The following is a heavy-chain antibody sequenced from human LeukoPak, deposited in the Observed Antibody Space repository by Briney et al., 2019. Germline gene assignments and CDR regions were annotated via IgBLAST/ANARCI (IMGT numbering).Heavy chain of an antibody. Sequence: GASVTVSFKSSGYTFTGYYMHWVRQPPGQGLERMGWINPNSGGTNKAQKFQGRVTMTRDTSISKAYMELSRLRSDDTGVYYCARDPTSGGYSYVTFDYWGQGTLVTVSS. D-gene: IGHD5-18*01. CDR1: GYTFTGYY. V-gene: IGHV1-2*02. J-gene: IGHJ4*02. CDR3: ARDPTSGGYSYVTFDY. CDR2: INPNSGGT.